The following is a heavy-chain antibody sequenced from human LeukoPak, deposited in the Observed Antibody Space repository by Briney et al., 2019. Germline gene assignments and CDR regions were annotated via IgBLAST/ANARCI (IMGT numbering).Heavy chain of an antibody. CDR2: ISSSTI. J-gene: IGHJ5*02. V-gene: IGHV3-48*01. D-gene: IGHD2-2*01. Sequence: GALRLSCAASGFTFSSYSMNWVRQAPGKGLEWVSYISSSTIYYADSVKGRFTISRDNAKNSLYLQMNSLRAEDTAVYYCAREEGYCSSTSCYHWFDPWGQGTLVTVSS. CDR3: AREEGYCSSTSCYHWFDP. CDR1: GFTFSSYS.